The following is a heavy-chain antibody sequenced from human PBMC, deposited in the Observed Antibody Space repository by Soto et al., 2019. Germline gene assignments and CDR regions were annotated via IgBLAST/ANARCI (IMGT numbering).Heavy chain of an antibody. Sequence: SVKVSCKASGGTFNSYAISWVLQAPGQGLEWMGGIIPNFGTANYAQNFQGRVTITADKSTSTAYMELSSLRSEDTAVYYCARGYDIWTGDYNRYYYGMDVWGQGTTVTVSS. V-gene: IGHV1-69*06. J-gene: IGHJ6*02. CDR2: IIPNFGTA. CDR3: ARGYDIWTGDYNRYYYGMDV. D-gene: IGHD3-9*01. CDR1: GGTFNSYA.